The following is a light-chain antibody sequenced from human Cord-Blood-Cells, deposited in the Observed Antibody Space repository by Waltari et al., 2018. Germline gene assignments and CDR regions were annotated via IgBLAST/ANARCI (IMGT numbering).Light chain of an antibody. CDR1: SSAVGGLNH. Sequence: ALTHPASVSGSPGQSITIPCTATSSAVGGLNHVSWYQQHPGKAPNLMIYDVSNRPSGVSNRFSGSKSGNTASLTISGLQAEDEADYYCSSYTSSSTYVFGTGTKVTVL. J-gene: IGLJ1*01. V-gene: IGLV2-14*01. CDR3: SSYTSSSTYV. CDR2: DVS.